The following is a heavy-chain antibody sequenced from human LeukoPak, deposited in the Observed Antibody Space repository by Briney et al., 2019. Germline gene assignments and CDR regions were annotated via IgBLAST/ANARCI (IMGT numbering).Heavy chain of an antibody. D-gene: IGHD6-19*01. CDR3: AKDRLGGWLSGAFDY. CDR1: GFTFSSYG. Sequence: GGSLRHSCAASGFTFSSYGIHWVRQAPGKGPEGVAVISYDGGYTYYADSVKSRFTISRDNSKNTLYLQMNSLRAEDTAVYYCAKDRLGGWLSGAFDYWGQGTLVTVSS. J-gene: IGHJ4*02. CDR2: ISYDGGYT. V-gene: IGHV3-30*18.